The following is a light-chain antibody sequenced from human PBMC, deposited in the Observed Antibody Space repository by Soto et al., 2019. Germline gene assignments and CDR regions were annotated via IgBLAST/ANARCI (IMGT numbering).Light chain of an antibody. CDR1: QSVATN. J-gene: IGKJ2*03. CDR2: GAS. Sequence: EIVMTQSPATLSVTLGERATLSCRASQSVATNLAWYQQKPGQAPSLLIRGASTRATGVPARFSGSGSGTEFTLTISGLQSEDYAVYYCQQYKDWYSFGQGTKLEIK. V-gene: IGKV3-15*01. CDR3: QQYKDWYS.